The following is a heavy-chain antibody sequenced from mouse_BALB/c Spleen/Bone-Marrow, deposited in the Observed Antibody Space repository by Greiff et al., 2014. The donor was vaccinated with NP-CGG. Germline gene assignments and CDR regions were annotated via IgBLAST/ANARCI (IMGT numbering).Heavy chain of an antibody. J-gene: IGHJ1*01. CDR1: GFSLTSYG. CDR3: ARADWIYWYFDV. D-gene: IGHD4-1*01. V-gene: IGHV2-9*02. Sequence: QVQLKESGPGLVAPSQSLSITCTVSGFSLTSYGVHWVRQPPGKGLEWLGVIWAGGSTNYNSALMSRLSISKDNSKSQVFLKMNSLQTDDTAMYYCARADWIYWYFDVWGARTTVTVSS. CDR2: IWAGGST.